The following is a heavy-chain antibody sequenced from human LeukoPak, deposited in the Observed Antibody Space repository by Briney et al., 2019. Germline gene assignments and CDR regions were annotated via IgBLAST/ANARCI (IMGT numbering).Heavy chain of an antibody. CDR1: GFTFSSYE. D-gene: IGHD6-6*01. CDR3: APFNVH. J-gene: IGHJ4*02. CDR2: ISTTGNDI. Sequence: GGSLRLSCVASGFTFSSYEMNWVRQAPGKGLEWVSYISTTGNDIYYADSVKGRFTISTDDAKNSLYLQMNSLRAEDTAFYYCAPFNVHWGQGTLVTVSS. V-gene: IGHV3-48*03.